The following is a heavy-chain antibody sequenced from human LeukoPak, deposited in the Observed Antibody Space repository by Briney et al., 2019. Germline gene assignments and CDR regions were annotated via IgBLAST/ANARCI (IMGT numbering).Heavy chain of an antibody. J-gene: IGHJ6*02. CDR3: AKGHSGSYPYYYGMDV. D-gene: IGHD1-26*01. Sequence: ISWNSGSIGYADSVKGRFTISRDNAKNSLYLQMNSLRAEDTALYYCAKGHSGSYPYYYGMDVWGQGTTVTVSS. V-gene: IGHV3-9*01. CDR2: ISWNSGSI.